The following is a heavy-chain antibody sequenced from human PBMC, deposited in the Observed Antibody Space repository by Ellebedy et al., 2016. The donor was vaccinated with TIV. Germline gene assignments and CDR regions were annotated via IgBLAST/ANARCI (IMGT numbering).Heavy chain of an antibody. J-gene: IGHJ4*02. CDR3: AREGVVGANRGGYFDN. V-gene: IGHV1-3*01. CDR2: INPGSGNT. Sequence: AASVKVSCKASGYSFTTYAMHWARQAPGQRLEWMGWINPGSGNTKYSQTFQGRLTITSDTSASTVYMELSSLRSEDTAVYYCAREGVVGANRGGYFDNWGQGTLVTVSS. CDR1: GYSFTTYA. D-gene: IGHD1-26*01.